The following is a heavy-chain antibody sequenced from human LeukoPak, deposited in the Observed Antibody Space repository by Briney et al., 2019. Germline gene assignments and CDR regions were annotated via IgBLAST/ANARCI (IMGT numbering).Heavy chain of an antibody. CDR1: GFNFDDYG. V-gene: IGHV3-23*01. Sequence: GGSLRLSCAASGFNFDDYGMSWVRQVPGKGLEWVSAISGSGGSTYYADSVKGRFTISRDNSKNTLYLQMNSLRAEDTAVYYCAKDKGSNSSSWHLYYYYYYGMDVWGQGTTVTVSS. CDR3: AKDKGSNSSSWHLYYYYYYGMDV. J-gene: IGHJ6*02. D-gene: IGHD6-13*01. CDR2: ISGSGGST.